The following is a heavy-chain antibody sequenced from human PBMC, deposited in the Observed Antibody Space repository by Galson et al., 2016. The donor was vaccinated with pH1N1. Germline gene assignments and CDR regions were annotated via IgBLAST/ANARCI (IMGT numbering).Heavy chain of an antibody. Sequence: SLRLSCAASGFTFTSYAMHWVRQAPGKGLEWVAVILYDGTNEYYADSVEGRFTISRDKTQSTVYLQMNSLRTGDTAVYYCARDSEYSGHEGFHWAQGTLVIVSS. CDR3: ARDSEYSGHEGFH. CDR2: ILYDGTNE. J-gene: IGHJ4*02. D-gene: IGHD5-12*01. CDR1: GFTFTSYA. V-gene: IGHV3-30*04.